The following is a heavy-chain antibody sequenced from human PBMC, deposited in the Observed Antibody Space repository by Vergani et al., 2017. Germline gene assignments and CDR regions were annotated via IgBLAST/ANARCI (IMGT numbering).Heavy chain of an antibody. D-gene: IGHD3-3*01. CDR2: IYHSGST. J-gene: IGHJ5*02. CDR1: GYSISSGYY. V-gene: IGHV4-38-2*01. Sequence: QVQLQESGPGLVKPSETLSLTCAVSGYSISSGYYWGWIRQPPGKGLEWIGSIYHSGSTYYNPSLKSRVTISVDTSKNQFSLKLSSVTAADTAVYYCARVTILNWFDPWGQGTLVTVSS. CDR3: ARVTILNWFDP.